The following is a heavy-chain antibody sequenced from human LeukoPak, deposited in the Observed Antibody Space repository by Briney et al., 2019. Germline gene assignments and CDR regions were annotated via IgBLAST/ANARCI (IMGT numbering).Heavy chain of an antibody. CDR1: GFTFSSYS. Sequence: GGSLRLSCAASGFTFSSYSMNWVRQAPGKGLEWVSYISSSSSTIYYADSVKGRFTISRDNAKNSLYLQMNSLRAEDTAVYYCARAGLAYCGGDCGLIWGQGTMVTVSS. J-gene: IGHJ3*02. D-gene: IGHD2-21*02. CDR3: ARAGLAYCGGDCGLI. CDR2: ISSSSSTI. V-gene: IGHV3-48*04.